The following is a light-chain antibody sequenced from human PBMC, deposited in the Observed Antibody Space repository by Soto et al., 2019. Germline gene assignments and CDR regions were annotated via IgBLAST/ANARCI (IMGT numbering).Light chain of an antibody. CDR1: QSVSSY. J-gene: IGKJ4*01. Sequence: EIVLTQSPATLSLSPEERATLSCRASQSVSSYLAWYQQKPGQAPRLLIYDASNRATGIPARFSGSGSGTDFTLTISSLEPEDFALYYCQQRSNWPGKLTFGGGTKVEIK. CDR2: DAS. CDR3: QQRSNWPGKLT. V-gene: IGKV3-11*01.